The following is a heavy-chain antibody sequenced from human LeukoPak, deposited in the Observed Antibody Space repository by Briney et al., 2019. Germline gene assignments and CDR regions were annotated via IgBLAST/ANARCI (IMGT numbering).Heavy chain of an antibody. Sequence: SVKVSCKATGGTFSSYAISWVRQAPGQGLEWMGGIIPIFGTANYAQKFQGRVTITTDESTSTAYMELSSLRSEDTAVYCCARVPNWGTRYYFDYWGQGTLVTVSS. J-gene: IGHJ4*02. D-gene: IGHD7-27*01. CDR3: ARVPNWGTRYYFDY. CDR1: GGTFSSYA. V-gene: IGHV1-69*05. CDR2: IIPIFGTA.